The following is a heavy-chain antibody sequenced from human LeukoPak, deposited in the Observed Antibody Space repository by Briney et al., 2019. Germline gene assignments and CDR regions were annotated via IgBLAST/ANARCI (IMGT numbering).Heavy chain of an antibody. CDR1: GFTFSSYA. D-gene: IGHD4/OR15-4a*01. CDR3: AKARGATYGTYYFDY. J-gene: IGHJ4*02. V-gene: IGHV3-23*01. CDR2: SGSGGDT. Sequence: GGSLRLSCAASGFTFSSYAMNWVRQAPGKGLEWVSISGSGGDTYYADSVKGRFTISRDNSKNTLYLQMNSLRAEDTAVYYCAKARGATYGTYYFDYWGQGTLVTVFS.